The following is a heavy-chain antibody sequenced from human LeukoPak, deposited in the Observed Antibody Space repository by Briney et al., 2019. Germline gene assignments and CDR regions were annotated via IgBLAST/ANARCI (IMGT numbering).Heavy chain of an antibody. J-gene: IGHJ4*02. CDR3: ARGVPTGYYTSCYDY. D-gene: IGHD3/OR15-3a*01. Sequence: GSLRISCAAPGINFNDSEMDWGRQASGKGLGWVSYISSSGTTIYYADSVKGRFTISGDNAKNSLYLQMNSLRAEDTAVYYCARGVPTGYYTSCYDYWGQGTLVTVSS. CDR2: ISSSGTTI. CDR1: GINFNDSE. V-gene: IGHV3-48*03.